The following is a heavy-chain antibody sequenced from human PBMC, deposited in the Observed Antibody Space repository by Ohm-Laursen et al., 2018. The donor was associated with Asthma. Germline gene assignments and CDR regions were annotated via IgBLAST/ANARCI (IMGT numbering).Heavy chain of an antibody. D-gene: IGHD6-19*01. J-gene: IGHJ4*02. Sequence: SLRLSCAASGFTFSSYSMNWVRQAPGKGLEWVSYITSYSSTTYYADSVRGRFTISRGNSKNTLYLQMNSLRAEDTAVYYCARKFSSGWLFDFWGQGTLVTVSS. CDR1: GFTFSSYS. V-gene: IGHV3-48*01. CDR2: ITSYSSTT. CDR3: ARKFSSGWLFDF.